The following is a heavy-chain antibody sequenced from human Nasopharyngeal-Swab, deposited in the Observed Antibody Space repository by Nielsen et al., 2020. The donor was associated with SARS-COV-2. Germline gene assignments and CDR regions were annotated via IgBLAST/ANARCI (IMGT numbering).Heavy chain of an antibody. J-gene: IGHJ3*02. V-gene: IGHV1-69*13. CDR1: GGTFSSYA. Sequence: SVKVSCKASGGTFSSYAISWVRQAPGQGLEWMGGIIPIFGTANYAQKFQGRVTITADESTSTAYMELSSLRSEDTAVYYCARESVVVAAYNAFDIWGQGSMVTVSS. CDR3: ARESVVVAAYNAFDI. CDR2: IIPIFGTA. D-gene: IGHD2-15*01.